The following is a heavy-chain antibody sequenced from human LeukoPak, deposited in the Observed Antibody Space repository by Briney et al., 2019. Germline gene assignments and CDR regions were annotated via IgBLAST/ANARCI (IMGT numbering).Heavy chain of an antibody. CDR2: ISSSGSTI. J-gene: IGHJ4*02. CDR1: GFTFSDYY. CDR3: VRDLGSYFDY. Sequence: AGSLTLSCAPSGFTFSDYYTSWIRQPPGKGLEWVSYISSSGSTIYYADSVKGRFTISRDNAKNSLYLQMTSLRAEVTSVYQCVRDLGSYFDYWAPGTLVTVSS. D-gene: IGHD7-27*01. V-gene: IGHV3-11*04.